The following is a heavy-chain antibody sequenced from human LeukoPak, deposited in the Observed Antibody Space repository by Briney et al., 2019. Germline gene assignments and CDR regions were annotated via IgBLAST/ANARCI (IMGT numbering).Heavy chain of an antibody. CDR2: FYYGGTT. CDR3: ARGSSSSHHPALS. D-gene: IGHD6-13*01. J-gene: IGHJ4*02. V-gene: IGHV4-59*01. CDR1: GGSINSYY. Sequence: PSETLSLTCTVSGGSINSYYWSWIRRPPGMGLEWIGYFYYGGTTNYNPSLKSRVTISVDTSQNQFSLKLSSVTAADTAVYFCARGSSSSHHPALSWGQGTLVTASS.